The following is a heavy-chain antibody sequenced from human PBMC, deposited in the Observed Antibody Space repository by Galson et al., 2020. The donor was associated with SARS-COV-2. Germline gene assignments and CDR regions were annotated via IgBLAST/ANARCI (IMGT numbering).Heavy chain of an antibody. CDR3: ATSTAVAANYWFDP. D-gene: IGHD6-19*01. CDR1: GYTLTKLS. CDR2: FDPEDGET. J-gene: IGHJ5*02. V-gene: IGHV1-24*01. Sequence: ASVKVSCKVSGYTLTKLSMHWVRQAPGKGLEWMGGFDPEDGETIYAQKFQGRVTMTEDTSTDTAYMELSSLRSEDTAVYYCATSTAVAANYWFDPWGQGTLVTVSS.